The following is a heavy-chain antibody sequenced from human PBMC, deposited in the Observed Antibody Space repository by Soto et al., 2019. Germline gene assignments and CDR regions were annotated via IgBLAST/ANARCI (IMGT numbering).Heavy chain of an antibody. D-gene: IGHD3-9*01. J-gene: IGHJ5*02. CDR2: INPSGGST. CDR1: GYTFTSYY. Sequence: GASVKVSCKASGYTFTSYYMHWVRQAPGQGLEWMGIINPSGGSTSYAQKFQGRVTMTRDTSTSTVYMELSSLRSEDTAVYYCARDYVVSSMKTLDILTGYWFDPWGQGTLVTVSS. CDR3: ARDYVVSSMKTLDILTGYWFDP. V-gene: IGHV1-46*01.